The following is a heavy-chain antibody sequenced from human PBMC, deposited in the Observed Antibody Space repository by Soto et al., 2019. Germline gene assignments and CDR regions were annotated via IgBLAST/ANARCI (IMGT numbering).Heavy chain of an antibody. V-gene: IGHV3-48*03. CDR2: ISSSGSTI. D-gene: IGHD1-26*01. CDR1: GFTFSSYE. J-gene: IGHJ4*02. CDR3: ARDFSWEPLDS. Sequence: EVQLVESGGGWVQPGGSLRLSCSASGFTFSSYEMNWVRQAPGKWLEWVSYISSSGSTIYYADSVKGRFTISRDNAKKSLYLQMNSLRAEDTAVYYCARDFSWEPLDSWGQGTLVTVSS.